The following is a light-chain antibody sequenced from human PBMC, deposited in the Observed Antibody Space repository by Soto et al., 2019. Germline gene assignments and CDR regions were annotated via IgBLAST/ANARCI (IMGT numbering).Light chain of an antibody. V-gene: IGLV2-14*01. Sequence: QSVLTQPASVSGSPGQSITISCTGTSSDVGGYKYVSWYQQHPGKAPKLIIYEVSNRPSGVSNRFSGSKSGNTASLTISGLQAEDEADYYCSSYTSSSTQVFGTGTKVT. CDR1: SSDVGGYKY. J-gene: IGLJ1*01. CDR2: EVS. CDR3: SSYTSSSTQV.